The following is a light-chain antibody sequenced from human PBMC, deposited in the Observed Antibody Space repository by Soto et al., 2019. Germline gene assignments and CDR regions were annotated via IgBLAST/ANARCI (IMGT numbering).Light chain of an antibody. J-gene: IGLJ3*02. CDR3: GTWDISLTTGV. CDR1: SSNIGSNY. Sequence: QSALTQPPSVSAAPGQKVTISCSGSSSNIGSNYVSWYQHLPGTAPTLLIYEDNARPSGVPGRFSGSKSGTSATLAITGLQTGDEAHYYCGTWDISLTTGVFGGGTKLTVL. CDR2: EDN. V-gene: IGLV1-51*02.